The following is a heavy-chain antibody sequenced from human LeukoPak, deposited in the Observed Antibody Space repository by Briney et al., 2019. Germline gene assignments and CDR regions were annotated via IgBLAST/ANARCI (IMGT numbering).Heavy chain of an antibody. CDR1: GGSFSGYY. D-gene: IGHD3-22*01. CDR2: INHSGST. J-gene: IGHJ4*02. Sequence: PSETLSLTCAVYGGSFSGYYWSWIRQPPGKGLEWIGEINHSGSTNYNPSLKSRVTISVDTSKNQFSLKLSSVTAADTAVYYCARPISYDTTFGFDYWGQGTLVTVSS. CDR3: ARPISYDTTFGFDY. V-gene: IGHV4-34*01.